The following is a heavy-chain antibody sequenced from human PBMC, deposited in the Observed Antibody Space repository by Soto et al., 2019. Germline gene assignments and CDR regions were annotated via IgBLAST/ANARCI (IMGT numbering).Heavy chain of an antibody. Sequence: QVHLVQSGAEVKKPGSSVKVSCKASRGTFGNYAVSWVRQAPGQGLEWMGGIMPVFGTVNYAQRLQDRVTITADKFTNTAYMELSSLRSEDTAVYYCARVSVPVIYGEDVWGQGTTVTVSS. CDR2: IMPVFGTV. J-gene: IGHJ6*02. CDR1: RGTFGNYA. CDR3: ARVSVPVIYGEDV. V-gene: IGHV1-69*06. D-gene: IGHD3-10*01.